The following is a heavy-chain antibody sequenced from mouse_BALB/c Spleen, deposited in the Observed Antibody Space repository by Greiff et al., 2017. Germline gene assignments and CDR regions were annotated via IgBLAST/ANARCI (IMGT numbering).Heavy chain of an antibody. J-gene: IGHJ4*01. V-gene: IGHV1-54*03. CDR1: GYAFTNYL. CDR2: INPGSGGT. CDR3: ARLLTTVVEYYAMDY. D-gene: IGHD1-1*01. Sequence: QVQLQQSGAELVRPGTSVKVSCKASGYAFTNYLIEWVKQRPGQGLEWIGVINPGSGGTNYNEKFKGKATLTADKSSSTAYMQLSSLTSDDSAVYFCARLLTTVVEYYAMDYGGQGTSVTVSS.